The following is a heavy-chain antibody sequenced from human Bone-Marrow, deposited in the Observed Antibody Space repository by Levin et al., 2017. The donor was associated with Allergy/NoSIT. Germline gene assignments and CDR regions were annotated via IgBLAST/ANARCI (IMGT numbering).Heavy chain of an antibody. CDR2: ISHRGNT. CDR1: NDSIGRGGYY. D-gene: IGHD5-12*01. V-gene: IGHV4-31*01. J-gene: IGHJ4*02. CDR3: ARLDGYNFDS. Sequence: SQTLSLTCTVSNDSIGRGGYYWSWIRQHPGKGLEHIGYISHRGNTYYNPSLKSLLTMSLDTSNNQFSLNLISVTAADTAIYYCARLDGYNFDSWGQGTPVIVSS.